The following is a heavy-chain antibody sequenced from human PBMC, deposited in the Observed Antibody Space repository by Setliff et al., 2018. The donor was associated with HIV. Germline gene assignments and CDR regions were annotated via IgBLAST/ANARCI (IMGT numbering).Heavy chain of an antibody. Sequence: SETLSLTCAVYGSSFSTYYWSWIRQPPGKGLECVGKICHTGSTTYSPSLESRVSISIDRSKNQFSLRLTSVTAADTAVYYRARGGAAVLPLDHWGQGTLVTVSS. D-gene: IGHD6-25*01. CDR1: GSSFSTYY. V-gene: IGHV4-34*01. J-gene: IGHJ4*02. CDR2: ICHTGST. CDR3: ARGGAAVLPLDH.